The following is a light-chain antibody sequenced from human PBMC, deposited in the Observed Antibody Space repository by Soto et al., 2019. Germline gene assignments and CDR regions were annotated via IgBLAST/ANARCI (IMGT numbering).Light chain of an antibody. J-gene: IGLJ2*01. V-gene: IGLV9-49*01. CDR2: VGAGGIVG. CDR3: GADHGSGSDVV. Sequence: QLVLTQAPSASASLGASVTLTCTLSSGYSNYNVDWYQQRPGRGPRFVMRVGAGGIVGSKGDGIPDRFSVLGSGLNRYLTINNIQEEDESDYHCGADHGSGSDVVFGGGTKLTVL. CDR1: SGYSNYN.